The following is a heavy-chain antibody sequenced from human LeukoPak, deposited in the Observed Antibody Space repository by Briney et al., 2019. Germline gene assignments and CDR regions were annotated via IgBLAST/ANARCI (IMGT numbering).Heavy chain of an antibody. CDR1: GFTFSSYD. CDR2: ISGSGATT. J-gene: IGHJ4*02. V-gene: IGHV3-23*01. CDR3: VKRTSDYYYYDH. D-gene: IGHD3-3*01. Sequence: GGSLRLSCAGSGFTFSSYDMSWVRQAPGKGLEWVSSISGSGATTFYADSVKGRFTISRDNSKNTLYLQTSSLRAEDTAVYYCVKRTSDYYYYDHWGRGTLVTVSS.